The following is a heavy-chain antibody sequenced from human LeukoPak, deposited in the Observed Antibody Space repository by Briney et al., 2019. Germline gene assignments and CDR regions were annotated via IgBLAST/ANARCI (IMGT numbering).Heavy chain of an antibody. D-gene: IGHD3-16*02. V-gene: IGHV3-21*01. Sequence: GGSLRLSCAASGFTFSSYSMNWVRQAPGKGLEWVSSTSSSSSIIYYADSVKGRFTLSRDNAKNSLYLQMNSLRAEDTAVYYCARANFDYVWGTYRNGDYYYAMDVWGQGTTVTVSS. CDR2: TSSSSSII. CDR1: GFTFSSYS. J-gene: IGHJ6*02. CDR3: ARANFDYVWGTYRNGDYYYAMDV.